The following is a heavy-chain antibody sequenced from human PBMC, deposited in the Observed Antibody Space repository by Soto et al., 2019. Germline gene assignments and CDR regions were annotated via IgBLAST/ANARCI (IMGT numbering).Heavy chain of an antibody. D-gene: IGHD1-26*01. CDR3: ARDGGVGATPDY. V-gene: IGHV3-21*01. CDR1: GFTFSSYS. CDR2: ISSSSSYI. J-gene: IGHJ4*02. Sequence: GGSLRLSCAASGFTFSSYSMNWVRQAPGKGLEWVSSISSSSSYIYYADSVKGRFTISRDNAKNSLYLQMNSLRAEDTAVYYCARDGGVGATPDYWGQGTLVTVSS.